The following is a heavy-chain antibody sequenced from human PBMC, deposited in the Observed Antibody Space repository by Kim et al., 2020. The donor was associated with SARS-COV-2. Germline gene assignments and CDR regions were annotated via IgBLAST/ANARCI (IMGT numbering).Heavy chain of an antibody. CDR3: AKGYSYGYGYFDY. D-gene: IGHD5-18*01. Sequence: YADSVKGRFTISRDNSKNTLYLQMNRLRVEDTAKYYCAKGYSYGYGYFDYWGQGPLVTVSS. V-gene: IGHV3-33*06. J-gene: IGHJ4*02.